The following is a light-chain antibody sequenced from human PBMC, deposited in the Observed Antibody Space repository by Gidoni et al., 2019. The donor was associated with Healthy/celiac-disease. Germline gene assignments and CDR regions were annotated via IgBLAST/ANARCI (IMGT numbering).Light chain of an antibody. V-gene: IGKV3-20*01. CDR1: QSASSSY. CDR3: QQYGSSALT. CDR2: GAS. J-gene: IGKJ4*01. Sequence: EIVLTQSPGTLSLSPGERATLSCRASQSASSSYLAWYQQKPGQAPRLLIYGASSRATGIPDRFSGSGSGTDFTLTISRLEPEDFAVYYCQQYGSSALTFXGXTKVEIK.